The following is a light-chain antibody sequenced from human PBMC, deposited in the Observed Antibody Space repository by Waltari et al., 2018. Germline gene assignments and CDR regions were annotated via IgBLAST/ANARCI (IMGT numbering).Light chain of an antibody. Sequence: DIQMTQSPSSLSASVGDRVTITCRASQVISNYLNWYQQKPGKAPKLLIYAASSLQSGLPSRFSGSGSGTDFTLTISSLEPEDFATYYCQQGYTTPHTFGQGTKVEIK. CDR1: QVISNY. CDR2: AAS. J-gene: IGKJ1*01. CDR3: QQGYTTPHT. V-gene: IGKV1-39*01.